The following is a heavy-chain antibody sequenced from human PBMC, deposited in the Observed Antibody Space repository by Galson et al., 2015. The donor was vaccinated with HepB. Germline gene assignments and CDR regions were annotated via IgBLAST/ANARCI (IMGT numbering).Heavy chain of an antibody. Sequence: SVKVSCKASGGTFSSYAISWVRQAPGQGLEWMGGIIPIFGTANYAQKFQGRVTITADESTSTAYMELSSLRSEDTAVYYCARTDPNYYGSGSYYCPFDYWGQGTLVTVSS. D-gene: IGHD3-10*01. V-gene: IGHV1-69*13. CDR2: IIPIFGTA. CDR1: GGTFSSYA. CDR3: ARTDPNYYGSGSYYCPFDY. J-gene: IGHJ4*02.